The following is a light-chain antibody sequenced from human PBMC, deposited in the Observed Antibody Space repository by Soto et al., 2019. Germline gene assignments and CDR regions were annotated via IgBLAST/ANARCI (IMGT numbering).Light chain of an antibody. CDR2: EGN. Sequence: QSALTQPASVXGXXXXXXXXSCTGTSSDVGSYNLVSWYQQHPGKAPKLMIYEGNKRPSGVSNRFSGSKSANTASLTISGLQTEDEADYYCCSYAGTNTFAFGTGTKLTVL. J-gene: IGLJ1*01. CDR1: SSDVGSYNL. V-gene: IGLV2-23*01. CDR3: CSYAGTNTFA.